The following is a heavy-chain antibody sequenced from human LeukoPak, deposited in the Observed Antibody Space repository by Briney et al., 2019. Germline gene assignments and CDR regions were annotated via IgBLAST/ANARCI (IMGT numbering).Heavy chain of an antibody. CDR1: GYTFTGYY. Sequence: ASVKVSCKASGYTFTGYYMHWVRQAPGQGLEWMGRINPNSGGTNYAQKFQGRVTMTRDPSISTTYMERSRLRSHDTAGHYCARGDLVTIYCNYYMEVWGKGTTVTVSS. V-gene: IGHV1-2*06. CDR2: INPNSGGT. D-gene: IGHD2-2*01. CDR3: ARGDLVTIYCNYYMEV. J-gene: IGHJ6*03.